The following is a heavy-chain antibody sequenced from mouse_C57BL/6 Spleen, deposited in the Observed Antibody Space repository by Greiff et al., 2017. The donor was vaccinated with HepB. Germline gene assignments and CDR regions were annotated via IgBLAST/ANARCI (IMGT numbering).Heavy chain of an antibody. J-gene: IGHJ2*01. V-gene: IGHV3-6*01. D-gene: IGHD3-3*01. CDR2: ISYDGSN. Sequence: ESGPGLVKPSQSLSLTCSVTGYSITSGYYWNWIRQFPGNKLEWMGYISYDGSNNYNPSLKNRISITRDTSKNQFFLKLNSVTTEDTATYYCAREGPGFDYWGQGTTLTVSS. CDR1: GYSITSGYY. CDR3: AREGPGFDY.